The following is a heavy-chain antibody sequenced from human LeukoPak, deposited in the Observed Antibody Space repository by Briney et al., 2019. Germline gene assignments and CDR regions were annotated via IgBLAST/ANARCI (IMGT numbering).Heavy chain of an antibody. CDR2: ITAGGDST. V-gene: IGHV3-23*01. CDR1: GFTFSGYA. J-gene: IGHJ4*02. Sequence: GGSLRLSCAASGFTFSGYAMSWVRLAPGEGLEWVSAITAGGDSTYYAESVKGRFTISRDNLKNMVFLQMSTLRAEDTAIYYCTKSHASIWNVYDYWGQGTLVTVSS. CDR3: TKSHASIWNVYDY. D-gene: IGHD6-13*01.